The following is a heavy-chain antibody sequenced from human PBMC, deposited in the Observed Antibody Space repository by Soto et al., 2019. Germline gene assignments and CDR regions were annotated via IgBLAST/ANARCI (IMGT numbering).Heavy chain of an antibody. J-gene: IGHJ4*02. CDR3: VRGPRPSSVGTGAF. CDR2: ISDDGSRI. D-gene: IGHD3-10*01. CDR1: GFVFNMYW. Sequence: EVQLVQSGGGLVQPEGSVRLSCAASGFVFNMYWMHWVRQAPGKGLEWVSRISDDGSRIHYADSVKGRFSISRDNAQNILFLEMTALRHDDTAVYYCVRGPRPSSVGTGAFWGQGSPVTVSS. V-gene: IGHV3-74*01.